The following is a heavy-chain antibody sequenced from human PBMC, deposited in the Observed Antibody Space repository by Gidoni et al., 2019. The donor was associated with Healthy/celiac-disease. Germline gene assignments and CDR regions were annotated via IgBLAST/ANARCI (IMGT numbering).Heavy chain of an antibody. CDR2: IKSKTDGGTT. J-gene: IGHJ4*02. Sequence: EVQLVESVGGLVKPGGSLRLSCAASGFTFSNAWMSWVRQAPGKGLEWVGRIKSKTDGGTTDYAAPVKGRFTISRDDSKNTLYLQMNSLKTEDTAVYYCTTHPPIVVVTATRDYWGQGTLVTVSS. D-gene: IGHD2-21*02. CDR3: TTHPPIVVVTATRDY. CDR1: GFTFSNAW. V-gene: IGHV3-15*01.